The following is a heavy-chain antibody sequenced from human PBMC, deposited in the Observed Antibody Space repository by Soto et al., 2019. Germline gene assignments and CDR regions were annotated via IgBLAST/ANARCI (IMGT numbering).Heavy chain of an antibody. J-gene: IGHJ4*02. CDR3: AKDLQGPLDYDYVWGSYHPALDY. CDR2: ISYDGSNK. Sequence: GGSLRLSCAASGFTFSSYGMHWVRQAPGKGLEWVAVISYDGSNKYYADSVKGRFTISRDNSKNTLYLQMNSLRAEDTAVYYCAKDLQGPLDYDYVWGSYHPALDYWGQGTLVTVSS. D-gene: IGHD3-16*01. CDR1: GFTFSSYG. V-gene: IGHV3-30*18.